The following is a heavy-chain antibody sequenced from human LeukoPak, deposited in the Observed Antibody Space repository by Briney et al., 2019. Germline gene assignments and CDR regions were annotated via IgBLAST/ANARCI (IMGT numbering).Heavy chain of an antibody. CDR2: ISAYNGNT. CDR1: GYTFTSYG. D-gene: IGHD5-12*01. J-gene: IGHJ4*02. CDR3: ARAGSPYVLGYSNLLRLHFDY. Sequence: ASVKVSCKASGYTFTSYGISWVRQAPGQGLEWMGWISAYNGNTNYAQKFQGRVTMTTDTFTSTASMELRSLRSDDTAIYYCARAGSPYVLGYSNLLRLHFDYWGQGTLVTVSS. V-gene: IGHV1-18*01.